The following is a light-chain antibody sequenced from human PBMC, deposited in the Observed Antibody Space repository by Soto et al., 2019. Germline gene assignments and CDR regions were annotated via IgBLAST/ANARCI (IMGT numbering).Light chain of an antibody. Sequence: QSVLTQPPSVSGAPGQRVTISCTGSISNIGAGYGVHWYQQLPGRAPKLLVYDNNKRHSGVPDRFSGSKSGTSASLAITGLQADDEADYYCQSYDSSLSGVVFGGGTKLTVL. CDR2: DNN. CDR1: ISNIGAGYG. J-gene: IGLJ2*01. V-gene: IGLV1-40*01. CDR3: QSYDSSLSGVV.